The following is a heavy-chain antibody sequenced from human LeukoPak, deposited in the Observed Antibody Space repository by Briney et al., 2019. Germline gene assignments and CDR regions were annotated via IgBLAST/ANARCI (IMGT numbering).Heavy chain of an antibody. Sequence: GGPLRLSCIASGVTFSSYDMSWVRQPPGKGLEWVCDIRCSGSDTYYAVSMKGRFTIARANSKNTLYLLMDSRSGDDRAVYYCARDLQSASYVELDYWGQGTLVTVSS. CDR1: GVTFSSYD. J-gene: IGHJ4*01. CDR2: IRCSGSDT. CDR3: ARDLQSASYVELDY. V-gene: IGHV3-23*01. D-gene: IGHD1-26*01.